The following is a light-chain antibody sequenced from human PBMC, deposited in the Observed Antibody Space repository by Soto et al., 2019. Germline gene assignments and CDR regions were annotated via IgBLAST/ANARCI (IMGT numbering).Light chain of an antibody. V-gene: IGKV3-11*01. Sequence: EVVLTQSPSTLSLSPGERATLSCRASQSVSGYLAWYQQKPGQAPRLLIYDSSNRATGIPARFSGSESGTDFTLTISSLEPEDFAVYYCQQRSNWPLTFGPGTKVEIK. CDR2: DSS. CDR1: QSVSGY. J-gene: IGKJ3*01. CDR3: QQRSNWPLT.